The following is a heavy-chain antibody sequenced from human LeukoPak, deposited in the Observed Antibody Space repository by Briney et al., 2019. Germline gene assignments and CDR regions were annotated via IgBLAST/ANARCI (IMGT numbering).Heavy chain of an antibody. J-gene: IGHJ4*02. CDR2: IYTSGST. Sequence: TLSLTCTVSGGSISSGSYYWSWIRQPAGKGLEWIGRIYTSGSTNYNPSLKSRVTISVDTSKNQFSLKLSSVTAADTAVYYCASQDRGYWGQGTLVTVSS. D-gene: IGHD3-10*01. CDR1: GGSISSGSYY. V-gene: IGHV4-61*02. CDR3: ASQDRGY.